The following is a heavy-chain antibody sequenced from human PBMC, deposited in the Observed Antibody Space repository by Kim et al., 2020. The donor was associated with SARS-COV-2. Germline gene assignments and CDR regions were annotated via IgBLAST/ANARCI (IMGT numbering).Heavy chain of an antibody. J-gene: IGHJ6*02. CDR2: IDPSDSYT. V-gene: IGHV5-10-1*01. Sequence: GESLKISCKGSGYSFTSYWISWVRQMPGKGLEWMGRIDPSDSYTNYSPSFQGHVTISADKSISTAYLQWSSLKASDTAMYYCAGEYSSSADLYYYGMDVWGQGTTVTVSS. CDR3: AGEYSSSADLYYYGMDV. D-gene: IGHD6-6*01. CDR1: GYSFTSYW.